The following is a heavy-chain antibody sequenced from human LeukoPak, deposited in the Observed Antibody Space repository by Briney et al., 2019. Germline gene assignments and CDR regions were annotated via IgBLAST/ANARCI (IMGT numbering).Heavy chain of an antibody. CDR3: ATERPTYYYDSSGYYRWAFDI. CDR2: INPNSGGT. D-gene: IGHD3-22*01. V-gene: IGHV1-2*02. CDR1: GYTFTGYY. Sequence: ASVKVSCKASGYTFTGYYMHWVRQAPGQGLEWMGWINPNSGGTNYAQKFQGRVTMTEDTSTDTAYMELSSLRSEDTAVYYCATERPTYYYDSSGYYRWAFDIWGQGTMVTVSS. J-gene: IGHJ3*02.